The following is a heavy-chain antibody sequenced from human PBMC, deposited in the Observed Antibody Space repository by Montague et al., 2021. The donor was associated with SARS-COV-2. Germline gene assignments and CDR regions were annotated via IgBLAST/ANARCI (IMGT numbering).Heavy chain of an antibody. V-gene: IGHV1-18*01. J-gene: IGHJ4*02. CDR1: GYTFTSYG. Sequence: SGKVSFKASGYTFTSYGIIWVRQAPGQGLEWMGWISGYNGNTNYAQKLQGGVTMTTDTSTNTAYMELRSLRSDDTAVYYCARDPLRVEGYWGQGTLVTVSS. CDR3: ARDPLRVEGY. CDR2: ISGYNGNT. D-gene: IGHD3-3*01.